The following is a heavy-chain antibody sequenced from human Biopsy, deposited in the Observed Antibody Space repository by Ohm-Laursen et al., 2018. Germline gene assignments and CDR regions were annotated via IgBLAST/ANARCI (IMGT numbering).Heavy chain of an antibody. D-gene: IGHD3-22*01. CDR3: ARDRGYYSDRTVPGYFDL. CDR2: VYYTGST. J-gene: IGHJ2*01. V-gene: IGHV4-59*01. Sequence: GTLSLTCTVSGDSISSDYWSWIRQPPGKGLQWIGYVYYTGSTDYNPSLQSRVTISVDTSKNHFSLRLRSVTPEDTAIYYCARDRGYYSDRTVPGYFDLWGRGTLVTVSS. CDR1: GDSISSDY.